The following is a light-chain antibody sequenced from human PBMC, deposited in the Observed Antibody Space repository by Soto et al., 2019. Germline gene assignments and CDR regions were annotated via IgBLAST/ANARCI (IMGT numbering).Light chain of an antibody. V-gene: IGKV1-27*01. Sequence: DIQMTQSPSSLSASVGGRVTITCRTSQDISNYLAWYQQKAGKVPKIVIYGASTLQSGVPSRFSGSGSGTDFTLTISSLQPEDVASYYCQKYNSAPYTFGQGTKVDIK. CDR1: QDISNY. J-gene: IGKJ2*01. CDR2: GAS. CDR3: QKYNSAPYT.